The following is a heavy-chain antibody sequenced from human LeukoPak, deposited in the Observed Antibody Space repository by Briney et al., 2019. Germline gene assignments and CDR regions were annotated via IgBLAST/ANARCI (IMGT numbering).Heavy chain of an antibody. CDR1: GGSISSSSYY. V-gene: IGHV4-39*01. D-gene: IGHD6-19*01. Sequence: SETLSLTCTVSGGSISSSSYYWGWIRQPPGKGLEWIGSIYYSGSTYYNPSLKSRVTISVDTSKNQFSLKLSSVTAADTAVYYCARHRATSGIAVSSWFDPWGQGTLVTASS. J-gene: IGHJ5*02. CDR2: IYYSGST. CDR3: ARHRATSGIAVSSWFDP.